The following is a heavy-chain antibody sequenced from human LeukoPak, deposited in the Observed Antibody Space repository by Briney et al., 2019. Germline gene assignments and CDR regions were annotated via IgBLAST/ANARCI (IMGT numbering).Heavy chain of an antibody. V-gene: IGHV1-2*04. Sequence: GASVKVSCKASGFTFTNYAMQWVRQAPGQGLEWMGWINPNSGGTNYAQKFQGWVTMTRDTSISTAYMELSRLRSDDTAVYYCARELSGTIFGVAMGYWGQGTLVTVSS. CDR2: INPNSGGT. CDR1: GFTFTNYA. D-gene: IGHD3-3*01. J-gene: IGHJ4*02. CDR3: ARELSGTIFGVAMGY.